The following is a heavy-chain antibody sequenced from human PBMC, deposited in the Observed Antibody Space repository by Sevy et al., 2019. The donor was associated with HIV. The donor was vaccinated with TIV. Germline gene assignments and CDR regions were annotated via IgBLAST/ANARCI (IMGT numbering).Heavy chain of an antibody. CDR3: AREYSSSSPGYFDY. CDR2: IYHSGST. J-gene: IGHJ4*02. V-gene: IGHV4-30-2*01. Sequence: LTCAVSGGSISSGGYSWSWIRQPPGKGLEWIGYIYHSGSTYYNPSLKRRVTISVDRSKNQFSLKLSSVTAADTAVYYCAREYSSSSPGYFDYWGQGTLVTVSS. CDR1: GGSISSGGYS. D-gene: IGHD6-6*01.